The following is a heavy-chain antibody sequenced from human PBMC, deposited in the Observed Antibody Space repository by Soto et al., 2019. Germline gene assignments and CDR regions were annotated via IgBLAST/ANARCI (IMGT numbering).Heavy chain of an antibody. V-gene: IGHV3-7*03. J-gene: IGHJ4*02. Sequence: PGGSLRLSCVTYGLTFNDYWMSWVRQAPGKGLEWVANIKQDESEKNYLDSVKGRFTISRDNAKNSLYLQMNSLRAEDTAVYYCASDRFRGTYYLRGVTYFFEEWGQGAPVTVSS. CDR3: ASDRFRGTYYLRGVTYFFEE. CDR1: GLTFNDYW. CDR2: IKQDESEK. D-gene: IGHD1-26*01.